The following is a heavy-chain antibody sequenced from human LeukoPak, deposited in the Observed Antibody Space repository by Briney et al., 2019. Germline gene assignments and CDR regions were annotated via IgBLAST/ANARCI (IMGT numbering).Heavy chain of an antibody. CDR3: ARDPIDLHGNY. V-gene: IGHV3-11*01. D-gene: IGHD1-1*01. CDR1: GFTFSDYY. CDR2: ISSSGSTI. J-gene: IGHJ4*02. Sequence: GGSLRLSCAASGFTFSDYYMSWIRQAPGKGLEWVSYISSSGSTIYYADSVKGRFTISRDNSKNTLYLQMNSLRAEDTAVYYCARDPIDLHGNYWGQGTLVTVSS.